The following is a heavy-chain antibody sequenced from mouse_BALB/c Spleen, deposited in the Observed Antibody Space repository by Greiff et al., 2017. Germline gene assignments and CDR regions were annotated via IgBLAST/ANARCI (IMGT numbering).Heavy chain of an antibody. Sequence: QVQLKESGPELVKPGASVRISCKASGYTFTSYYIHWVKQRPGQGLEWIGWIYPGNVNTKYNEKFKGKATLTADKSSSTAYMQLSSLTSEDSAVYFCARPITTVVAFDYWGQGTTLTVSS. J-gene: IGHJ2*01. CDR2: IYPGNVNT. V-gene: IGHV1S56*01. CDR3: ARPITTVVAFDY. CDR1: GYTFTSYY. D-gene: IGHD1-1*01.